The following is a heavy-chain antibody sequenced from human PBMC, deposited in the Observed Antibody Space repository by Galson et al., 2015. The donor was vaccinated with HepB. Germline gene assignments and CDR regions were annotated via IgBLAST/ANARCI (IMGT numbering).Heavy chain of an antibody. CDR1: GGTFSSYA. J-gene: IGHJ6*02. D-gene: IGHD3-9*01. CDR3: ARSSTGPRLRYFDWLYPCYYGMDV. V-gene: IGHV1-69*06. CDR2: IIPIFGTA. Sequence: SVKVSCKASGGTFSSYAISWVRQAPGQGLEWMGGIIPIFGTANYAQKFQGRVTITADKSTSTAYMELSSLRSEDTAVYYCARSSTGPRLRYFDWLYPCYYGMDVWGQGTTVTVSS.